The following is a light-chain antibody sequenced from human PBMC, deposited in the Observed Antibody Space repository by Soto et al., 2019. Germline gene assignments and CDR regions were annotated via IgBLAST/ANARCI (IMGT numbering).Light chain of an antibody. CDR3: QQYNSYPT. CDR1: QSISSY. Sequence: DIQMTQSPSSLSASVGDRVTITCRASQSISSYLNWYQQKPGKAPKLLIYAASSLQSGVPSRFSGSGSGTDFTLTISSLQPDDFATYYCQQYNSYPTFGGGTKVDIK. V-gene: IGKV1-39*01. CDR2: AAS. J-gene: IGKJ4*01.